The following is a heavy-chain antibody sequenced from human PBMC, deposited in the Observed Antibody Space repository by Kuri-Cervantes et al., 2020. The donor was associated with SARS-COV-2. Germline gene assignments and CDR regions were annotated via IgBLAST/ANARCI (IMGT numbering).Heavy chain of an antibody. J-gene: IGHJ4*02. D-gene: IGHD6-13*01. CDR1: GFTFSSYA. CDR2: ISGSGGST. Sequence: GESLKISCAASGFTFSSYAMSWVRQAPGKGLEWVSAISGSGGSTYYADSVKGRFTISRDNAKNSLYLQMNSLRAEDTAVYYCARGMGNSSWYGVYWGQGTLVTVSS. V-gene: IGHV3-23*01. CDR3: ARGMGNSSWYGVY.